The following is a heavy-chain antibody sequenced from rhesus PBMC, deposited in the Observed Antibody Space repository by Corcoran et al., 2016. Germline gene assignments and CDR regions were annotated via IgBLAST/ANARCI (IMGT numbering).Heavy chain of an antibody. Sequence: QLQLQESGPGLVKPSETLSVTCAVSGGSIRSSYWIWLRPAPGMGLELIGYIYGIGSSTNYNPSLKSRVTLAVDTSKNQFSLKLSSVTAADTAVYYCARAAAQRQLAGYFDYWGQGVLVTVSS. D-gene: IGHD6-25*01. CDR2: IYGIGSST. CDR3: ARAAAQRQLAGYFDY. J-gene: IGHJ4*01. CDR1: GGSIRSSY. V-gene: IGHV4-169*01.